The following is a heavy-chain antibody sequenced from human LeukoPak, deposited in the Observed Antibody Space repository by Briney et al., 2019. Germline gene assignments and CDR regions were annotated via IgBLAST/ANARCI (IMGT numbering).Heavy chain of an antibody. CDR3: ARVHYGDWGRGIKVFDP. V-gene: IGHV4-39*07. CDR2: IYYSGST. J-gene: IGHJ5*02. Sequence: PSEALSLTCTVSGGSISSSSYYWGWIRQPPGKGLEWIGNIYYSGSTYYNPSLKNRVTISVDTSKNQFSLKLSSVTAADTAVYYCARVHYGDWGRGIKVFDPWGQGTLVTVSS. D-gene: IGHD4-17*01. CDR1: GGSISSSSYY.